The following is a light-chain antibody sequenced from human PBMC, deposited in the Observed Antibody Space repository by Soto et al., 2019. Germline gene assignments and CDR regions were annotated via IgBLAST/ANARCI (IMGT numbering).Light chain of an antibody. Sequence: QSALTQPRSVSGSPGQSVTIFCTGTSSDVGGYNFVSWYEQHPDKAPKVRNYGVSKRPSGVAGRFSGSKSGATASLPISGLQAEDEADYPCCSYAGSSYVFGTGTKVTV. J-gene: IGLJ1*01. CDR3: CSYAGSSYV. CDR2: GVS. V-gene: IGLV2-11*01. CDR1: SSDVGGYNF.